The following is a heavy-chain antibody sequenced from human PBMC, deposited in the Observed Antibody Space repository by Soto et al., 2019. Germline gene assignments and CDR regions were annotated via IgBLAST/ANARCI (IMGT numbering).Heavy chain of an antibody. V-gene: IGHV5-10-1*01. Sequence: GESLKISCKGSGYRFISYWISWVRQMPGKGLEWMGRIDPSDSYTNYSPSFQGHVTISADRSLRTAYLQWSSLKASDTAMYYCARTRTFSLGFYYSGMDVWGQGTTVTVS. CDR2: IDPSDSYT. D-gene: IGHD3-16*01. J-gene: IGHJ6*02. CDR1: GYRFISYW. CDR3: ARTRTFSLGFYYSGMDV.